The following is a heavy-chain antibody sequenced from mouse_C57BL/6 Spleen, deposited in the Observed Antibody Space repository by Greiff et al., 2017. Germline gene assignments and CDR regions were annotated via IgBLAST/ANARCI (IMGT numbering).Heavy chain of an antibody. J-gene: IGHJ3*01. D-gene: IGHD1-2*01. CDR1: GYAFSSYW. CDR3: ARRDTTAPFAY. Sequence: VKLMESGAELVKPGASVKISCKASGYAFSSYWMNWVKQRPGKGLEWIGQIYPGDGDTNYNGKFKGKATLTADKSSSTAYMQRSSLTSEDSAVYFCARRDTTAPFAYWGQGTLVTVSA. CDR2: IYPGDGDT. V-gene: IGHV1-80*01.